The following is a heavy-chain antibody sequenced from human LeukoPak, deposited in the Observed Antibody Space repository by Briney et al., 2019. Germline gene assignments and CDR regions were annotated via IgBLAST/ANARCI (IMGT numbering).Heavy chain of an antibody. CDR3: ARDAAVTGDPKWYFDL. Sequence: PSETLSLTCTVSGGSVSSAAYYWSWIRQPPGKGLEWIGYIYYSGSTDYNPSLESRVTMSVDTSKNQFSLKLSSVTAADTAVYYCARDAAVTGDPKWYFDLWGRGTLVTVSS. V-gene: IGHV4-61*08. CDR1: GGSVSSAAYY. D-gene: IGHD7-27*01. CDR2: IYYSGST. J-gene: IGHJ2*01.